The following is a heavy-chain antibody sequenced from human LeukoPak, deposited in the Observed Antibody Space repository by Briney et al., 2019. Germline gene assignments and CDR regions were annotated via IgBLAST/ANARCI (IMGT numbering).Heavy chain of an antibody. CDR2: IYYSGST. D-gene: IGHD6-13*01. CDR1: GGSISSSSYY. CDR3: ARVGLLGSSFWDWFDP. J-gene: IGHJ5*02. Sequence: ETLSLTCTVSGGSISSSSYYWGWIRQPPGKGLEWIGSIYYSGSTYYNPSLKSRVTISVDTSKNQFSLKLSSVTAADTAVYYCARVGLLGSSFWDWFDPWGQGTLVTVSS. V-gene: IGHV4-39*07.